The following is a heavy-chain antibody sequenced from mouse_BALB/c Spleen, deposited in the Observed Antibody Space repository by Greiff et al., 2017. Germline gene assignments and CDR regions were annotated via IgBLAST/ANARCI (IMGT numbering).Heavy chain of an antibody. J-gene: IGHJ4*01. CDR3: ARDGYDGNYYAMDY. CDR2: ISYDGSN. V-gene: IGHV3-6*02. CDR1: GYSITSGYY. D-gene: IGHD2-2*01. Sequence: EVQLQQSGPGLVKPSQSLSLTCSVTGYSITSGYYWNWIRQFPGNKLEWMGYISYDGSNNYNPSLKNRISITRDTSENQFFLKLNSVTTEDTATYYCARDGYDGNYYAMDYWGQGTSVTVSS.